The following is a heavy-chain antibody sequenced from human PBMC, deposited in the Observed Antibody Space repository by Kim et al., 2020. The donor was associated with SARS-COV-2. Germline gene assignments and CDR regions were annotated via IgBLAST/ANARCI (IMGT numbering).Heavy chain of an antibody. CDR3: ARDGVLSFTRGWDY. D-gene: IGHD3-3*01. V-gene: IGHV3-7*03. CDR2: IKEDGSVK. CDR1: DFTFRSYW. J-gene: IGHJ4*02. Sequence: GGSLRLSCAASDFTFRSYWMSWVRQAPGKGLEWVANIKEDGSVKQYVGSVKGRFTISRDNAKNLLYLQMNSLRADDMAVYYCARDGVLSFTRGWDYWGRGNVVTVSS.